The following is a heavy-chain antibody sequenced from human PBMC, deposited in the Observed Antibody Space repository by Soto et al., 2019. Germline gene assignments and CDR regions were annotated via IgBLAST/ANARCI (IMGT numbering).Heavy chain of an antibody. CDR1: GYTFTSYQ. V-gene: IGHV1-3*01. D-gene: IGHD5-12*01. CDR2: INAANGNT. Sequence: QVQLVQSGAEVKKPGASVKVSCKASGYTFTSYQMHWVRQAPGRRLEWMGWINAANGNTKYSEEFQGRVTITRDASASTAYMELSSLRSEDTAVYFCARTSYAATITYGVYNWFDPWGQGTLVTVSS. CDR3: ARTSYAATITYGVYNWFDP. J-gene: IGHJ5*02.